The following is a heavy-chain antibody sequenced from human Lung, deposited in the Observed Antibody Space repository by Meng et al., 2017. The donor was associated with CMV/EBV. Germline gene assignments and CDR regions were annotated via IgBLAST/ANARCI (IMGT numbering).Heavy chain of an antibody. CDR3: ARDDELRYGIDV. Sequence: GGSLRLSCAASGFTFNKYSFHWVRQAPGKGLEWVSFISSASRSSTTSSNFIHYGDSVKGRFTISRDNAKNSVYLQMNSLRVDDTAVYYCARDDELRYGIDVWGQGTTVTVSS. CDR1: GFTFNKYS. CDR2: ISSASRSSTTSSNFI. J-gene: IGHJ6*02. V-gene: IGHV3-21*01. D-gene: IGHD1-26*01.